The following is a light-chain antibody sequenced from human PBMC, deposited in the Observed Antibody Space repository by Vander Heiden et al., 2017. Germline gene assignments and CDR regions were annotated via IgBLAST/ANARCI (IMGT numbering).Light chain of an antibody. CDR1: QSLLHSNGYNY. J-gene: IGKJ2*01. V-gene: IGKV2-28*01. Sequence: DIMMTQSPLSLPVTPGEPASISCRSSQSLLHSNGYNYLDWYLQKPGQSPQLLIYLGSNRASGVPDRFSGSGSGTDFTLKISSVEAEDVGVYYCRQALQTPRTFGPGTKLEIK. CDR3: RQALQTPRT. CDR2: LGS.